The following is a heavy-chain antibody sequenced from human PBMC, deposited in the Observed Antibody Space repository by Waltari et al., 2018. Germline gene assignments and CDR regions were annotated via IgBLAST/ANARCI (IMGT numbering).Heavy chain of an antibody. J-gene: IGHJ5*01. CDR1: GPSLPSDYY. CDR3: ARAEGVAAGGKAYNYFDS. V-gene: IGHV4-38-2*02. CDR2: IHHRGSA. D-gene: IGHD6-13*01. Sequence: QVQLQESGPRLVKPSETLSLICSVSGPSLPSDYYWAWLRQSPEKGLEWIGTIHHRGSAYYSPSLKSRVTLSVDTSKNQFYLRVTSLTAADTAMYFCARAEGVAAGGKAYNYFDSWGQGTLVTVSS.